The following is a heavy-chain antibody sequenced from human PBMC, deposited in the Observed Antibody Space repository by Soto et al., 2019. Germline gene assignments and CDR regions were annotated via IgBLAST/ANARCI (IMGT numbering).Heavy chain of an antibody. D-gene: IGHD5-18*01. V-gene: IGHV4-34*01. CDR1: GGSFSGYY. Sequence: QVQLQQWGAGLLKPSETLSLTCAVSGGSFSGYYWSWIRQPPGKGLEWIGEINHSGSTNYNPSLKSLVTISVDTSKNQFSLKLSSVTAADTAVYYCARGGYRYGYHWYFDLWGRGTLVTVSS. J-gene: IGHJ2*01. CDR3: ARGGYRYGYHWYFDL. CDR2: INHSGST.